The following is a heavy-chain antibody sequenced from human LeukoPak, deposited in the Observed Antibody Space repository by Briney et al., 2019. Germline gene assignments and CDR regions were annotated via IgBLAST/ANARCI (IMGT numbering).Heavy chain of an antibody. CDR3: AKGVHYDILTGQLPMGDYFDY. Sequence: PGGSLRLSCAASGFTFDDYGMSWVRQAPGKGLEWVSGINWNGGSTGYADSVKGRFTISRDNAKNTLYLQMNSLRAEDTALYYCAKGVHYDILTGQLPMGDYFDYWGQGTLVTVSS. J-gene: IGHJ4*02. D-gene: IGHD3-9*01. V-gene: IGHV3-20*04. CDR1: GFTFDDYG. CDR2: INWNGGST.